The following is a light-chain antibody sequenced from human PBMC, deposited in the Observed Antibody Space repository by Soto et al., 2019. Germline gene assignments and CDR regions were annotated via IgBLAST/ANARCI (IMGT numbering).Light chain of an antibody. CDR3: CSYAGSSNV. V-gene: IGLV2-23*03. J-gene: IGLJ1*01. CDR2: KGT. CDR1: NSDVGAYNS. Sequence: QSVLAQPASVSGSPGQSITISCTGTNSDVGAYNSVSWYQQHPHRAPQVIIYKGTQRPSGVSNRFSGSTSGNAASLTISALQTDDEADYFCCSYAGSSNVFGTGTKVTVL.